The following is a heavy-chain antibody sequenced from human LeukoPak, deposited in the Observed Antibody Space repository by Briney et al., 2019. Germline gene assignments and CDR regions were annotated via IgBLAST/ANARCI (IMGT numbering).Heavy chain of an antibody. V-gene: IGHV4-39*01. CDR2: IYYSGST. CDR1: GGSISSSSHY. CDR3: ARRLSSSWYGDDAFDI. D-gene: IGHD6-13*01. Sequence: SETLSLTCTVSGGSISSSSHYWGWIRQPPGKGLEWIGSIYYSGSTYYNPSLKSRVTISVDTSKNQFSLKLSSVTAADTAVYYCARRLSSSWYGDDAFDIWGQGTMVTVSS. J-gene: IGHJ3*02.